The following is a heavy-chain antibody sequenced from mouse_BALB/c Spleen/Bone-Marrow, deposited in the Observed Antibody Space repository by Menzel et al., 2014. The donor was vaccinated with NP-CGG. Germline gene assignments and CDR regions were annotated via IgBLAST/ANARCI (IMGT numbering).Heavy chain of an antibody. D-gene: IGHD1-1*01. V-gene: IGHV1-80*01. CDR2: IYPGDGDT. Sequence: VQLQQSGAELVRPGSSVKISCNASGYAFSNYWMNWVKQRPGQGLEWIGQIYPGDGDTNYNGKFKGKATLTADKSSSTAYMQLSSLTSEDSAVYFCTRRDGSTYYYAMDYWGQGTSVTVSS. CDR1: GYAFSNYW. J-gene: IGHJ4*01. CDR3: TRRDGSTYYYAMDY.